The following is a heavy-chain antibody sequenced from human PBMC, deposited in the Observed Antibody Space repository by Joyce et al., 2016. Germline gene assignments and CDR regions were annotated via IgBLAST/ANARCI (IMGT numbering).Heavy chain of an antibody. J-gene: IGHJ4*02. V-gene: IGHV1-3*01. CDR1: GYAFTPYS. Sequence: QVQLVQSGSEVKPPGSSVRVSCKASGYAFTPYSMHWVRQAPGQSLEWMGLIHGGKGNTEYSQKFQGRVTITRDTSASTAYMELRNLNSEDTAIYYCARDRLGAPDYWGQGTLVTVSS. D-gene: IGHD3-16*01. CDR3: ARDRLGAPDY. CDR2: IHGGKGNT.